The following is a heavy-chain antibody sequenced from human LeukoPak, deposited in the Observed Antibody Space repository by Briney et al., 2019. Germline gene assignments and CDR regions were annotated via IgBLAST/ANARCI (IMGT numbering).Heavy chain of an antibody. Sequence: GGSLRLSCAASGFTFSSYWMSWVRQAPGKGLEWVANIKQDGSEKYYVDSVKGRFTISRDDAKNSLYPQMNSLRADDTAIYYCAREGGWNDFDYWGQGTLVTVSS. CDR3: AREGGWNDFDY. CDR2: IKQDGSEK. CDR1: GFTFSSYW. V-gene: IGHV3-7*01. D-gene: IGHD1-1*01. J-gene: IGHJ4*02.